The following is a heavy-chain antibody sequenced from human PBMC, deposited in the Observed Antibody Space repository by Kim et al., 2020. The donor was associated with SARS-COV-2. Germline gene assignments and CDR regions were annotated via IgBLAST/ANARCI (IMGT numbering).Heavy chain of an antibody. CDR2: ISSSSSTI. J-gene: IGHJ6*02. Sequence: GGSLRLSCAASGFTFSSYSMNWVRQAPGKGLEWVSYISSSSSTIYYADSVKGRFTISRDNAKNSLYLQMNSLRDEDTAVYYCARETVVPAAMGNYYYGMDVWGQGTTVTVSS. CDR1: GFTFSSYS. V-gene: IGHV3-48*02. CDR3: ARETVVPAAMGNYYYGMDV. D-gene: IGHD2-2*01.